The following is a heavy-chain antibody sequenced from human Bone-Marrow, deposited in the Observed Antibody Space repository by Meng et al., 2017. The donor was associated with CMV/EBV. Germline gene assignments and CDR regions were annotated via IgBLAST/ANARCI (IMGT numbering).Heavy chain of an antibody. J-gene: IGHJ4*02. D-gene: IGHD2-15*01. CDR3: ARGWKGGLLGY. CDR1: GVSFSGYY. Sequence: LTCAVYGVSFSGYYWSWSRQPPGKGLEWIGEINHSGSTNYNPSLKSRVTISVDTSKNQFSLKLSSVTAADTAVYYCARGWKGGLLGYWGQGTLVTVSS. V-gene: IGHV4-34*01. CDR2: INHSGST.